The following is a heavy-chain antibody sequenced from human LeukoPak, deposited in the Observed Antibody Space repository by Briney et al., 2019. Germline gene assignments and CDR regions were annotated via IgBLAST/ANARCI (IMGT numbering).Heavy chain of an antibody. D-gene: IGHD5-12*01. CDR1: GFTFSSYA. V-gene: IGHV3-23*01. CDR3: AEEIFSGLLYIDY. Sequence: GGSLRLSCAASGFTFSSYAMSWVRQAPGKGLEWVSAITDAVGSTHYADSVKGRFTISSDNSKNTVYLQMNSLRPEDMAVYYCAEEIFSGLLYIDYWGQGTLVTVSS. CDR2: ITDAVGST. J-gene: IGHJ4*02.